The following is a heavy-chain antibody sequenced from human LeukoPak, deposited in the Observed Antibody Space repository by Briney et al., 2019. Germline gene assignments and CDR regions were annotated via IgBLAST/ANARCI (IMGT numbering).Heavy chain of an antibody. J-gene: IGHJ4*02. CDR2: ISSSSSYI. CDR3: ARDPYTYYDILTGYYKFDY. Sequence: GGSLRLSCAASGFIFSSYWMHWVRHAPGKGLAWVSSISSSSSYIYYADSVKGRFTISRDNAKNSLHLQMNSLRAEDTAVYYCARDPYTYYDILTGYYKFDYWGQGTLVTVSS. V-gene: IGHV3-21*01. D-gene: IGHD3-9*01. CDR1: GFIFSSYW.